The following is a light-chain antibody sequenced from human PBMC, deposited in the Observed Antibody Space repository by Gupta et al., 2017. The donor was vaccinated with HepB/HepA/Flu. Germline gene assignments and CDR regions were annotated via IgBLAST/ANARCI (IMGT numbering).Light chain of an antibody. CDR1: QDINSY. V-gene: IGKV1-9*01. CDR2: SAS. J-gene: IGKJ5*01. Sequence: DRQFTQSPSFLSASVGDRVTITCRASQDINSYLIWYQQKPGKAPNLLIYSASTLQGGVPSRFSGSGSGTEFTLTISSLQPEDFATYYCQQVNSSPITFGQGTQVDIK. CDR3: QQVNSSPIT.